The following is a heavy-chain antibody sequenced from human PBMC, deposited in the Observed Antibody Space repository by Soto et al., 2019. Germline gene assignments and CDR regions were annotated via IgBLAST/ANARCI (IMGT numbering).Heavy chain of an antibody. CDR2: ISYDGSPR. V-gene: IGHV3-30*18. Sequence: QVQLVESGGGVVQPGRSLRLSCEASGLTFSRSGMHWVRQSPGKGLEWLAVISYDGSPRYYADSMKGRFTISRDNSKNTLYLQINSLRVEDTAVYYCANQEGQWLPGEHWDQGTLVTVSS. CDR3: ANQEGQWLPGEH. D-gene: IGHD6-19*01. J-gene: IGHJ4*02. CDR1: GLTFSRSG.